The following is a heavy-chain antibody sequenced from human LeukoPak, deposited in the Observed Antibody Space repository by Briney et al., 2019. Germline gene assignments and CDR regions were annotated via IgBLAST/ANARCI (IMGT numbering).Heavy chain of an antibody. CDR2: ISYDGSNK. CDR1: GFTFSSCA. D-gene: IGHD1/OR15-1a*01. V-gene: IGHV3-30*04. J-gene: IGHJ5*02. Sequence: PGRSLRLSCAASGFTFSSCAMHWVRQAPGKGLEWVAVISYDGSNKYYADSVKGRFTISRDNSKNTLYLQMNSLRAEDTAVYYCARAPNKNWFDPWGQGTLVTVSS. CDR3: ARAPNKNWFDP.